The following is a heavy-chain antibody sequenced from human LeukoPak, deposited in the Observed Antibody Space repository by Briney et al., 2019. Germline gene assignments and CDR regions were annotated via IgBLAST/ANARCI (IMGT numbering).Heavy chain of an antibody. D-gene: IGHD3-22*01. CDR3: ARVWAYHYDSSGYYHDY. CDR1: GFTFSSYW. V-gene: IGHV3-7*01. J-gene: IGHJ4*02. CDR2: IKQDGSEK. Sequence: GGSLRLSCAASGFTFSSYWMSWVRQAPGKGLEWVANIKQDGSEKYYVDSVKGRFTISRDNAKNSLYLQINRLRAEDTAVYYCARVWAYHYDSSGYYHDYWGQGTLVTVSS.